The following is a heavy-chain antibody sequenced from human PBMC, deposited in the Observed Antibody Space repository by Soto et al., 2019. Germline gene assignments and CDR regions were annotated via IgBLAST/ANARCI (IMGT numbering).Heavy chain of an antibody. Sequence: EVQLVESRGGLVKPGGSLSLSCAASGFTFSSYSMNWVRQAPGKGLERVSSISSSSSYIYYADSVKARFTLSRDNANKSLVLQRKSPRAADTAVYYCARDQPGYSYGYGLGYWGQGTLVTVS. J-gene: IGHJ4*02. V-gene: IGHV3-21*01. CDR1: GFTFSSYS. D-gene: IGHD5-18*01. CDR2: ISSSSSYI. CDR3: ARDQPGYSYGYGLGY.